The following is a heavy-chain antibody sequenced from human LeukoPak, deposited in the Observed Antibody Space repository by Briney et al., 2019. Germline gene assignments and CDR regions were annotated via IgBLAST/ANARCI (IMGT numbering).Heavy chain of an antibody. CDR1: GGFISAYY. CDR2: IYTSGNT. J-gene: IGHJ6*02. Sequence: SETLSLTCTVSGGFISAYYWSWIRRPPGKGLEWIGYIYTSGNTNYNPSLKSRVTISVDTSKNQFSLKLSSVTAADTAVYYCAAPFCGGDCYSSYYYYAMDVWGPGTTVTVSS. CDR3: AAPFCGGDCYSSYYYYAMDV. D-gene: IGHD2-21*02. V-gene: IGHV4-4*08.